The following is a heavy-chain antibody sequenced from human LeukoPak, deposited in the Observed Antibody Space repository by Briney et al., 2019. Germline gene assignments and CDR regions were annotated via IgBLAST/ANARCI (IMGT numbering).Heavy chain of an antibody. V-gene: IGHV1-18*01. J-gene: IGHJ4*02. CDR1: GYTFTSYG. Sequence: GASVKVSCKASGYTFTSYGISWVRQAPGQGLEWMGWISAYNGNTNYAQKLQGRVTMTTDTSTSTAYMELRSLRSDDTAVYYCARDSYCSSTSCSTNYWGQGTLVTVSS. CDR3: ARDSYCSSTSCSTNY. CDR2: ISAYNGNT. D-gene: IGHD2-2*01.